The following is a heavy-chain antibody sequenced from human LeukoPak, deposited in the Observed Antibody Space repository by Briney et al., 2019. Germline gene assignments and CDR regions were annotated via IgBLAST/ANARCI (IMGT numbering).Heavy chain of an antibody. CDR2: ISSNGGST. D-gene: IGHD3-10*01. J-gene: IGHJ5*02. Sequence: PGGSLRLSCAASGFTFSSYAMHWVRQAPGKGLEYVSAISSNGGSTYYANSVKGGFTISRDNSKNTLYLQMGSLRAEDTAVYYCAKDYGSGSYYNGFSRVDPWGQGTLVTVSS. V-gene: IGHV3-64*01. CDR3: AKDYGSGSYYNGFSRVDP. CDR1: GFTFSSYA.